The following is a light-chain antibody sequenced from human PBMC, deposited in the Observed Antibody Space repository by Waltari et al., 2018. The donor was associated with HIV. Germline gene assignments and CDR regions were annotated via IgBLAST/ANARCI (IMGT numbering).Light chain of an antibody. CDR2: GNT. Sequence: QSVLTQPPSVSGSPGQRVTISCAGSSSHIGAGFDVHWSQQLPGAAPKLLIYGNTNRPSGVSDRFSGSKYGTSASLAITGLQPEDEAEYYCQSYDSSLRGVFGGGTKLTVL. V-gene: IGLV1-40*01. CDR1: SSHIGAGFD. CDR3: QSYDSSLRGV. J-gene: IGLJ3*02.